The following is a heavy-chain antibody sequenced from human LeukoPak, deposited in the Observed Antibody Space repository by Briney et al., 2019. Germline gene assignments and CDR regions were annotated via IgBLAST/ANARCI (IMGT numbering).Heavy chain of an antibody. Sequence: PGGSLRLSCAASGFTFSSYSMNWVRQAPGKGLEWVSYISSSSSTIYYADSVKGRFTIPRDNAKNSLYLQMNSLRAEDTAVYYCARVRVITYWYFDLWGRGTLVTVSS. CDR3: ARVRVITYWYFDL. V-gene: IGHV3-48*04. J-gene: IGHJ2*01. D-gene: IGHD3-22*01. CDR2: ISSSSSTI. CDR1: GFTFSSYS.